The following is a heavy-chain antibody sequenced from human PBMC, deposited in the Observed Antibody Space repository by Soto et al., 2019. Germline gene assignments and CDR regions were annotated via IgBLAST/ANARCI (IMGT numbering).Heavy chain of an antibody. D-gene: IGHD2-2*01. CDR3: ARGRYCSSTSCTENDAFHI. J-gene: IGHJ3*02. Sequence: ASVKVSCKASGYTFTSYDINWVRQATGQGLEWMGWMNPNSGNTGYAQKFQGRVTMTRNTSISTAYMELSSLRSEDTAVYYCARGRYCSSTSCTENDAFHIWGQGTMVTVSS. V-gene: IGHV1-8*01. CDR1: GYTFTSYD. CDR2: MNPNSGNT.